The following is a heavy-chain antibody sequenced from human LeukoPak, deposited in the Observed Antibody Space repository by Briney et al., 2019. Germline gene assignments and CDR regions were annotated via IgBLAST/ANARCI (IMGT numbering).Heavy chain of an antibody. Sequence: GGSLRLSCAASGFTFSSYGMHWVRQAPGKGLEWVAVISYDGSNKYYADSVKGRFTISRDNSKNTLYLQMNSLRAEATAVYYCAKDLGQDHYYYGMDVWGQGTTVTVSS. CDR3: AKDLGQDHYYYGMDV. CDR2: ISYDGSNK. V-gene: IGHV3-30*18. J-gene: IGHJ6*02. D-gene: IGHD2-15*01. CDR1: GFTFSSYG.